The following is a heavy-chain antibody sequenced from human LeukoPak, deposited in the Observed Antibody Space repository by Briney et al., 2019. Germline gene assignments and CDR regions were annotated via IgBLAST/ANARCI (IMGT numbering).Heavy chain of an antibody. D-gene: IGHD5-12*01. V-gene: IGHV3-23*01. J-gene: IGHJ4*02. CDR2: ISGSGGST. Sequence: GGSLRLSCAASGFTFSSYAMSWVRQAPGKGLEWVSAISGSGGSTYYADSVKGRFTISRDNSKNTLYLQMNSLRAEDTAVYYCARDPTSSSLRGYSGHEGFAYWGQGTLVTVSS. CDR1: GFTFSSYA. CDR3: ARDPTSSSLRGYSGHEGFAY.